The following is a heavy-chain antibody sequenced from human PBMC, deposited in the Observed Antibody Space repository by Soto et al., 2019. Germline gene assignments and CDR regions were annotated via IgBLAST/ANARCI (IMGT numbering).Heavy chain of an antibody. D-gene: IGHD2-2*01. CDR3: AGRCDSTSCLAHFDY. CDR2: IIPIFGTA. J-gene: IGHJ4*02. V-gene: IGHV1-69*06. Sequence: SVKVSCKASGGTFNNYVINWVRQAPGQGLEWMGGIIPIFGTANYAQKFQGRVTITADKSTSTAYMELNSLRSEDAAVYYCAGRCDSTSCLAHFDYWGQGTLVTVSS. CDR1: GGTFNNYV.